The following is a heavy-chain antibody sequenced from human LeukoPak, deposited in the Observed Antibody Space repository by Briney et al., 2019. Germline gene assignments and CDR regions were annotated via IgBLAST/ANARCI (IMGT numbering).Heavy chain of an antibody. CDR2: TYYRSKWYN. D-gene: IGHD3-9*01. J-gene: IGHJ5*02. V-gene: IGHV6-1*01. Sequence: SQTLSLTCAISGDSVSSNSAAWNWIRQSPSRGLEWLGRTYYRSKWYNDYAVSVKSRITINPDTSKNQFSLQLNSVTPEDTAVYYCARDKRYYDILTGYFSGPFSWFDPWGQGTLVTVSS. CDR3: ARDKRYYDILTGYFSGPFSWFDP. CDR1: GDSVSSNSAA.